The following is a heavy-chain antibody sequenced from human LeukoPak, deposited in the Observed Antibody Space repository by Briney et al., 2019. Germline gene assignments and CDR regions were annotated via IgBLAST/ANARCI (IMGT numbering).Heavy chain of an antibody. CDR3: AKLGNGYNSFFDY. Sequence: SETLSLTCTVSGGSTSNSYWTWIRQPPGKGLEWIGYIYYSGSTNYNPSLKSRVTISLDTSKNHFSLKLSSVTAADTAVYYCAKLGNGYNSFFDYWGLGTLVTVSS. CDR2: IYYSGST. J-gene: IGHJ4*02. CDR1: GGSTSNSY. V-gene: IGHV4-59*13. D-gene: IGHD5-24*01.